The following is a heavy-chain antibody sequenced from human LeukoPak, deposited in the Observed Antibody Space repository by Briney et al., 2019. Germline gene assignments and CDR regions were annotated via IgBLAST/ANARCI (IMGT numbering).Heavy chain of an antibody. CDR3: ARTRIVVVPAAKNWFDP. V-gene: IGHV4-30-4*08. CDR2: IYYSGST. CDR1: GGSISSGDYY. Sequence: SQTLSLTCTVSGGSISSGDYYWSWIRQPPGKGLEWIGYIYYSGSTYYNPSLKSRVTISVDTSKNQFSLKLSSVTAAVTAVYYCARTRIVVVPAAKNWFDPWGQGTLVTVSS. J-gene: IGHJ5*02. D-gene: IGHD2-2*01.